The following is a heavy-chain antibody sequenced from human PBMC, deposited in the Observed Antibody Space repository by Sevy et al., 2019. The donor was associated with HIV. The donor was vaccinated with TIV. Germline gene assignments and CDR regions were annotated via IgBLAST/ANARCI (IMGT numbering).Heavy chain of an antibody. CDR2: ISAYNGNT. CDR3: ARDRRRDGYNNMRGGFDY. J-gene: IGHJ4*02. D-gene: IGHD5-12*01. V-gene: IGHV1-18*04. CDR1: GYTFTSYG. Sequence: ASVKVSCKASGYTFTSYGISWVRQAPGQGLEWMGWISAYNGNTNYAQKLQGRVTMTTDTSTSTAYMELRSLRSDDTAGYYCARDRRRDGYNNMRGGFDYWGQGTLVTVSS.